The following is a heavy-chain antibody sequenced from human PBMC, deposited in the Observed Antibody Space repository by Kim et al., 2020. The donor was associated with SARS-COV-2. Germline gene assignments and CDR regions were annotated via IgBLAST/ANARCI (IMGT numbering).Heavy chain of an antibody. D-gene: IGHD2-8*02. Sequence: GGSLRLSCAASGFTFSDYYMSWIRQAPGKGLEWVSYISSSGSTIYYADSVKGRFTISRDNAKNSLYLQMNSLRAEDTAVYYCARARGDIVLVVYAIAFFDYWGRGTLVTVSS. J-gene: IGHJ4*02. V-gene: IGHV3-11*01. CDR1: GFTFSDYY. CDR3: ARARGDIVLVVYAIAFFDY. CDR2: ISSSGSTI.